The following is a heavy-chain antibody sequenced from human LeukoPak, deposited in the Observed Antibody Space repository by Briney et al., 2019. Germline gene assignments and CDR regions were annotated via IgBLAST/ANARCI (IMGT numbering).Heavy chain of an antibody. Sequence: GGSLRLSCAASGFSFSSYVMHWVRQAPGKGLEWVAMTSYAGNSKHYADSVKGRFTISRDNSKNTLSLELNSLRAEDTAVYYCARAYPWGADSPADYWGQGTLVTVSS. CDR1: GFSFSSYV. CDR2: TSYAGNSK. D-gene: IGHD3-16*01. J-gene: IGHJ4*02. V-gene: IGHV3-30*04. CDR3: ARAYPWGADSPADY.